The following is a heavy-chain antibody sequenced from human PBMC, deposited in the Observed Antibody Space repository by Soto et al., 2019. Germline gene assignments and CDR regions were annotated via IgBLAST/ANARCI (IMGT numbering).Heavy chain of an antibody. CDR1: GVTVCDYS. J-gene: IGHJ4*02. V-gene: IGHV3-30*18. CDR2: ISYDGSNK. D-gene: IGHD3-10*01. Sequence: GGSPRICCATWGVTVCDYSMDGVRQQAGKGLEWVAVISYDGSNKYYADSVKGRFTISRDNSKNTLYLQMNSLRAEDTAVYYCAKDGVWFGELFPYGFDYWGQGTLVTVSS. CDR3: AKDGVWFGELFPYGFDY.